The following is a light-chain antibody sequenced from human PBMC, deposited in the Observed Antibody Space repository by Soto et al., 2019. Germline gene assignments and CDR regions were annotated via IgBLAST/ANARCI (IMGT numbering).Light chain of an antibody. J-gene: IGKJ1*01. CDR1: QTISSY. V-gene: IGKV1-39*01. CDR3: QQSYSIPWT. Sequence: DIPMTQSPSSLSASVGDRVTITCRASQTISSYLNWYQQKPGKAPKLLIYAASNLQSGVPPRFSGSGSGTDFTLTISSLHPEDFATYYCQQSYSIPWTFGQGTKVEIK. CDR2: AAS.